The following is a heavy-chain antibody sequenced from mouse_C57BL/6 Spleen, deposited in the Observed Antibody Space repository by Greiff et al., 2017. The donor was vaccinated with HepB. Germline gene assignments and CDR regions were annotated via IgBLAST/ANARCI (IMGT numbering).Heavy chain of an antibody. J-gene: IGHJ2*01. CDR2: ISSGGSYT. CDR3: ARQTLTGIFDY. D-gene: IGHD4-1*01. Sequence: DVMLVESGGDLVKPGGSLKLSCAASGFNFSSYGMSWVRQTPDKRLEWVATISSGGSYTYYPDSVKGRFTISRDNAKNTLYLQMSSLKSEDTAMYYCARQTLTGIFDYWGQGTTLTVSS. V-gene: IGHV5-6*02. CDR1: GFNFSSYG.